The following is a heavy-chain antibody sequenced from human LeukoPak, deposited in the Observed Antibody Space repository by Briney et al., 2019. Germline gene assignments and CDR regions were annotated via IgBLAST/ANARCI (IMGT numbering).Heavy chain of an antibody. CDR1: GYTFTSYA. J-gene: IGHJ5*02. CDR3: ARGRRHSSGDWFDP. D-gene: IGHD6-19*01. V-gene: IGHV7-4-1*02. CDR2: INTNTGNP. Sequence: EASVKVSCKASGYTFTSYAMNWVRQAPGQGLEWMGRINTNTGNPTYAQGFTGRFVFSLDTSVSTAYLQISSLKAEDTAVYYCARGRRHSSGDWFDPWGQGTLVTVSS.